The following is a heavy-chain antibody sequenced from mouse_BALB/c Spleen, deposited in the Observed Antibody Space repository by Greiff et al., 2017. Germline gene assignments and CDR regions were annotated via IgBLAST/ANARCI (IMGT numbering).Heavy chain of an antibody. J-gene: IGHJ2*01. CDR3: NEMTTLRDYYFDY. Sequence: VQLQQSGAELVRSGASVKLSCTASGFNIKDYYMHWVKQRPEQGLEWIEWIDPENGDTEYAPKFQGKATMTADTSSNTAYLQLSSLTSEDTAVYYCNEMTTLRDYYFDYWGQGTTRTVSS. V-gene: IGHV14-4*02. D-gene: IGHD2-4*01. CDR1: GFNIKDYY. CDR2: IDPENGDT.